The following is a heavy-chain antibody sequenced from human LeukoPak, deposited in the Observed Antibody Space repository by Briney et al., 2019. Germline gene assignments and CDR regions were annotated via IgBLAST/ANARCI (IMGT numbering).Heavy chain of an antibody. D-gene: IGHD6-13*01. J-gene: IGHJ3*02. CDR3: ARVGQQLTLNAFDI. V-gene: IGHV1-2*02. CDR2: INHNSGGT. Sequence: ASVNVSCTTSGYTFTGYYMHWVRQAPGQGLEWMGWINHNSGGTNYAQKFQGRVTITRDKSINKAYMEMRSLRSDDTAVYYCARVGQQLTLNAFDIWGQGTMVTVSS. CDR1: GYTFTGYY.